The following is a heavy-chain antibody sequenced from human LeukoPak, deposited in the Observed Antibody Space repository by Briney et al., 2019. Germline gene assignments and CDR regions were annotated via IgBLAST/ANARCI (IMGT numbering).Heavy chain of an antibody. Sequence: GASVKVSCKASGYTFTGYYMHWVRPAPGQGLEWMGRINPNSGGTNYAQKFQGRVTMTRDTSISTAYMELSRLRSDDTAVYYCARGPLIAAAGTFWLGYWGQGTLVTVSS. J-gene: IGHJ4*02. D-gene: IGHD6-13*01. CDR3: ARGPLIAAAGTFWLGY. CDR2: INPNSGGT. V-gene: IGHV1-2*06. CDR1: GYTFTGYY.